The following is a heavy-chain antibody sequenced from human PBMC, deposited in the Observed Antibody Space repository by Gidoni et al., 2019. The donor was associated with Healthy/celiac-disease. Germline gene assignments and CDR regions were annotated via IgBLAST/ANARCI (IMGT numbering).Heavy chain of an antibody. CDR2: ISYDGSNK. Sequence: QVQLVESGGGVVQPGRSLRLSCAASGFTFSSYGMHWVRQAPGKGLEWVAVISYDGSNKYYADSVKGRFTISRDNSKNTLYLQMNSLRAEDTAVYYCAKDPSPITMIVGTYYFDYWGQGTLVTVSS. CDR1: GFTFSSYG. CDR3: AKDPSPITMIVGTYYFDY. V-gene: IGHV3-30*18. D-gene: IGHD3-22*01. J-gene: IGHJ4*02.